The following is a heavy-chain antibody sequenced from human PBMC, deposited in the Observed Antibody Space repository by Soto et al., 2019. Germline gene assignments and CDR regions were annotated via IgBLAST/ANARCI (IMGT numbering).Heavy chain of an antibody. CDR3: ASPRRYCSSTSCYHYYGMDV. CDR2: INASNGNT. CDR1: GYAFTSYA. Sequence: ASVKVSCKASGYAFTSYAMHWVRQAPGQRLEWMGWINASNGNTKYSQKFQGRVTITRDTSASTAYMELSSLRSEDTAVYYCASPRRYCSSTSCYHYYGMDVWGQGTTVTVSS. J-gene: IGHJ6*02. V-gene: IGHV1-3*01. D-gene: IGHD2-2*01.